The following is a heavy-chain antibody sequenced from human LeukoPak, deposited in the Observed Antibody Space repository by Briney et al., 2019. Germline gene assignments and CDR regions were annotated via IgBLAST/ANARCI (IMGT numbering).Heavy chain of an antibody. V-gene: IGHV4-39*07. Sequence: PSETLSLTCTVSGGSISSSSYYWGWIRQPPGKGLEWIGSIYYSGSTYYNPSLKSRVTISVDTSKNQFSLKLSSVTAADTAVYYCARGVGVPNRYGSSWYGGRFDYWGQGTLVTVSS. CDR1: GGSISSSSYY. J-gene: IGHJ4*02. CDR2: IYYSGST. D-gene: IGHD6-13*01. CDR3: ARGVGVPNRYGSSWYGGRFDY.